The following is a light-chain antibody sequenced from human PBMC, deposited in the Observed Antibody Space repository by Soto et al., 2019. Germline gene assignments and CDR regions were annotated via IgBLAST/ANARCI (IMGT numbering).Light chain of an antibody. CDR3: AVWGNKLNGPGV. CDR2: SHD. CDR1: SSTIGSNT. J-gene: IGLJ3*02. Sequence: QSVLTQPPSASGPPGQRVTISCSGSSSTIGSNTVDWYQQLPGTAPKLLIYSHDQRPLGVPDRFSASRSGTSASLAISGLQAGDEGIYYCAVWGNKLNGPGVFGGGTKLTVL. V-gene: IGLV1-44*01.